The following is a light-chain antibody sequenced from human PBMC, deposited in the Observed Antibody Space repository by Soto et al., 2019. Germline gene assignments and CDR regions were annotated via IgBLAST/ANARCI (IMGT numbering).Light chain of an antibody. CDR1: SSDVGGYNY. CDR2: EVT. CDR3: NSYGGSNNWV. V-gene: IGLV2-8*01. J-gene: IGLJ3*02. Sequence: QSALTQPPSASGSPGQSVAISCTGTSSDVGGYNYVSWYQQHPGKAPKLMIYEVTKRHSGVPDRFSGSKSGNTASLTVSGLQEEDEADYYCNSYGGSNNWVFGGGTKLTVL.